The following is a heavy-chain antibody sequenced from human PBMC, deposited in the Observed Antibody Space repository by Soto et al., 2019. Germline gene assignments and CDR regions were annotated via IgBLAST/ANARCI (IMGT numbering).Heavy chain of an antibody. CDR2: MNPNSGNT. D-gene: IGHD4-17*01. CDR3: ARKPVTTGLGYYDYYMDV. Sequence: QVQLVQSGAEVKKPGASVKVSCKASGYTFTNYDINWVRQATGHGLEWMGWMNPNSGNTGYAQKFQGRVTMTRNTSISTAYMELSGLRSEDTAVYYCARKPVTTGLGYYDYYMDVWGKGTTVTVSS. V-gene: IGHV1-8*01. CDR1: GYTFTNYD. J-gene: IGHJ6*03.